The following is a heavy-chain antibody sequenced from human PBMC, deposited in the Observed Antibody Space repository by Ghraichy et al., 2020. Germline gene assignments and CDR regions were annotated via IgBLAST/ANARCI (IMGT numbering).Heavy chain of an antibody. CDR3: AKDSSSEWVRSLDSSGYYAD. V-gene: IGHV3-23*01. CDR1: GFTFSSYA. D-gene: IGHD3-22*01. Sequence: GGSLRLSCAASGFTFSSYAMSWVRQAPGKGLEWVSAISGSGGSTYYADSVKGRFTISRDNSKNTLYLQMNSLRAEDTAVYYCAKDSSSEWVRSLDSSGYYADWGQGTLVTVSS. CDR2: ISGSGGST. J-gene: IGHJ4*02.